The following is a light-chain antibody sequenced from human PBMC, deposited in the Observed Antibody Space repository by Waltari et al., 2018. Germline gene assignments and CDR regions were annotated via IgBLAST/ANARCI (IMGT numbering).Light chain of an antibody. J-gene: IGKJ4*01. Sequence: DIQMTQSPSSVSASVGDRVSLPCRASPDIGNWLAWYQHKPGKAPKLLIYAASKLQSGVPSRFSGHGLGTDFTLTIDSLQPEDFATYYCQQANSFPPGVTFGGGTKVE. CDR1: PDIGNW. V-gene: IGKV1D-12*01. CDR3: QQANSFPPGVT. CDR2: AAS.